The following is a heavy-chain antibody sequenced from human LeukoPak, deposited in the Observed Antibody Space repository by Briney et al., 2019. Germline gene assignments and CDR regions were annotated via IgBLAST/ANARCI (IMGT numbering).Heavy chain of an antibody. J-gene: IGHJ2*01. CDR3: TAASGAYWYFDV. CDR1: GGSISRGDYY. CDR2: IYYSGST. V-gene: IGHV4-30-4*01. Sequence: PSQTLSLTCTVSGGSISRGDYYWCWIRQPPGKGLEWIGYIYYSGSTFYNPSLKSRVTISVDTSKNHFSLKLSSVTAADTAVYYCTAASGAYWYFDVWGRGTLVTVSS. D-gene: IGHD6-13*01.